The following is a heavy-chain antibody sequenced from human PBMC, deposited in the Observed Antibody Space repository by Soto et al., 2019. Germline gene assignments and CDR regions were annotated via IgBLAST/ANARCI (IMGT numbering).Heavy chain of an antibody. V-gene: IGHV1-18*04. D-gene: IGHD2-2*02. Sequence: ASVKVSCKASGYTFTSYCLSWVRQAPGQGLEWMGWISAYNGNTHYAQKLQGRVTMTTDTSTSPAYMELRSLRPDDTAVYYCARDRRCSSTSCYTFGNWFDPWGQGTPVTVSS. CDR1: GYTFTSYC. CDR2: ISAYNGNT. J-gene: IGHJ5*02. CDR3: ARDRRCSSTSCYTFGNWFDP.